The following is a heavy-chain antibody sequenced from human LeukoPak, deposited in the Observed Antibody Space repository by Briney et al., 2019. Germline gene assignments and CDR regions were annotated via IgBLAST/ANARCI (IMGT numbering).Heavy chain of an antibody. CDR2: ISAYNGNT. CDR1: GYTFTSYG. J-gene: IGHJ4*02. V-gene: IGHV1-18*01. CDR3: ARDQVPYYYDSSGYTFDY. D-gene: IGHD3-22*01. Sequence: ASVKVSCKASGYTFTSYGISWVRQAPGQGLEWMGWISAYNGNTNHARKLQGRVTMTTDTSTSTAYMELRSLRSDDTAVYYCARDQVPYYYDSSGYTFDYWGQGTLVTVSS.